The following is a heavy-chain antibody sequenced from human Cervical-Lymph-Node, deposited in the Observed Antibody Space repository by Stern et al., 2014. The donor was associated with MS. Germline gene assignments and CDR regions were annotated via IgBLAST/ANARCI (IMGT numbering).Heavy chain of an antibody. CDR1: GFTFSDHA. J-gene: IGHJ4*02. CDR2: VRSKSYGGTT. Sequence: EVQLVESGGGVLPPGRSLRLSCATSGFTFSDHALGWFRQAPGKGLEWVGFVRSKSYGGTTEYAASVKGRFTISRDDSKSIGYLQMTSLKTEDTAVYYCTRDLYHYDSTSYPDYWGQGTLVTVSS. V-gene: IGHV3-49*03. D-gene: IGHD3-22*01. CDR3: TRDLYHYDSTSYPDY.